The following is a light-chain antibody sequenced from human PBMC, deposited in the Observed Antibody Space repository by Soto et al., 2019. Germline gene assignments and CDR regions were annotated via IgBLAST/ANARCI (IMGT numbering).Light chain of an antibody. CDR3: QQYYSPPRYT. J-gene: IGKJ2*01. V-gene: IGKV4-1*01. CDR1: QSILYSSNNKNL. Sequence: DIVMTQAPEYLAVSLGERATINCRSSQSILYSSNNKNLIAWYQQKPGQPPKLLIYWASTRQSGVPDRFSGSGSGRDFTLTISSLQAEDVAVYYCQQYYSPPRYTFGQGTRLGIK. CDR2: WAS.